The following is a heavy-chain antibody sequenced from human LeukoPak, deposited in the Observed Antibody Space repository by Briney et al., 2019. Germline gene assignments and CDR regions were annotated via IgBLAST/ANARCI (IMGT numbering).Heavy chain of an antibody. CDR1: GFTFTSSA. Sequence: SVKVSCKASGFTFTSSAMQWVRQARGQRLEWIGWIVVGSGNTNYAQKFQERVTITRDMSTSTAYMELSSLRSEDTAVYYCAAETSYVWGSSDFDYWGQGTLVTASS. J-gene: IGHJ4*02. CDR2: IVVGSGNT. CDR3: AAETSYVWGSSDFDY. V-gene: IGHV1-58*02. D-gene: IGHD3-16*01.